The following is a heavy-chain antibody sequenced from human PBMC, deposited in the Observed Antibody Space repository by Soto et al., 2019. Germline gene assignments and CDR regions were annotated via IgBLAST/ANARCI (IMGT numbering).Heavy chain of an antibody. Sequence: QVQLQQWGAGLLKPSETLSLTCAVYGGSFSGYYWSWIRQPPGKGLEWIGEINHSGSTNYNPSLKSRVTISVHTSKNQFSLKLSSVTAADTAVYYCAREGVLRYFDWLSALTGWFDPWGQGTLVTVSS. CDR3: AREGVLRYFDWLSALTGWFDP. CDR2: INHSGST. D-gene: IGHD3-9*01. V-gene: IGHV4-34*01. J-gene: IGHJ5*02. CDR1: GGSFSGYY.